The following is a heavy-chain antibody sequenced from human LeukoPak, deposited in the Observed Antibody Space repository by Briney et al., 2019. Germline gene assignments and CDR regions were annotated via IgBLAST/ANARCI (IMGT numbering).Heavy chain of an antibody. J-gene: IGHJ4*02. D-gene: IGHD2-8*01. CDR3: VKDLNGTWSFDY. CDR1: GLPFKLYA. V-gene: IGHV3-64D*06. CDR2: INGNGDST. Sequence: GGSLRLPCSGSGLPFKLYALHWVRQAPGKALEYVSAINGNGDSTYYADSVKGRFTISRDNSKNTLYHQMSSLRAEDTAVYYCVKDLNGTWSFDYWGQGTLVTVSS.